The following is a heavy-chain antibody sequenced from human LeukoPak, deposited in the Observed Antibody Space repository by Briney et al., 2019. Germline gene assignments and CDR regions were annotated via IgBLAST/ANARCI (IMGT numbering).Heavy chain of an antibody. CDR2: IYSGGST. J-gene: IGHJ4*02. D-gene: IGHD3-10*01. V-gene: IGHV3-53*01. CDR3: ARDRSGLGFVRD. CDR1: GFTVSSNY. Sequence: PGRSLRLSCAASGFTVSSNYMSWVRQAPGRGLEWVSVIYSGGSTYYADSVKGRFTISRDNSKNTLYLQMNSLRAEDTAVYYCARDRSGLGFVRDWGQGTLVTVSS.